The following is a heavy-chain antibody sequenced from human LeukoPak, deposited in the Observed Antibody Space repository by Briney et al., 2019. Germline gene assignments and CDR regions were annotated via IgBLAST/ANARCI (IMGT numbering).Heavy chain of an antibody. V-gene: IGHV1-69*13. CDR2: IIPIFGTA. Sequence: SVKVSCKASGYIFTTFYIHWVRQAPGQGLEWMGGIIPIFGTANYAQKFQGRVTITADESTSTAYMELSSLRSEDTAVYYCARVWRYYYGSGSYWSPYYYYGMDVWGQGTTVTVSS. D-gene: IGHD3-10*01. J-gene: IGHJ6*02. CDR3: ARVWRYYYGSGSYWSPYYYYGMDV. CDR1: GYIFTTFY.